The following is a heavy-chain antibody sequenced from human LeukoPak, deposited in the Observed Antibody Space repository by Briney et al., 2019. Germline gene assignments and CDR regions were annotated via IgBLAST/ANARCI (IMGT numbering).Heavy chain of an antibody. CDR2: ISSSSYI. V-gene: IGHV3-21*04. Sequence: PGGSLRLSCAASGFTFSSYSMNWVRQAPGKGLEWVSSISSSSYIYYADSVKGRFTISRDNSKNTLYLQMNSLRAEDTAVYYCAKSGYSSGWYYWYFDLWGRGTLVTVSS. CDR1: GFTFSSYS. CDR3: AKSGYSSGWYYWYFDL. J-gene: IGHJ2*01. D-gene: IGHD6-19*01.